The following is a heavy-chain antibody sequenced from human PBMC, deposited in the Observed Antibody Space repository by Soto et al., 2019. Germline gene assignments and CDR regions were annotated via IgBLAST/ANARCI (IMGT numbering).Heavy chain of an antibody. V-gene: IGHV4-39*01. Sequence: SETLSLTCTVSGASISVHSYYWTWIRQPPGKGLEWIGSSYYSGTTYFNPSLKSRATISVVTSKNQFSLRLTSVTAADTAIYYCMRRYNWNDNYFHPWGLGALLTVSA. CDR3: MRRYNWNDNYFHP. D-gene: IGHD1-20*01. CDR1: GASISVHSYY. J-gene: IGHJ5*02. CDR2: SYYSGTT.